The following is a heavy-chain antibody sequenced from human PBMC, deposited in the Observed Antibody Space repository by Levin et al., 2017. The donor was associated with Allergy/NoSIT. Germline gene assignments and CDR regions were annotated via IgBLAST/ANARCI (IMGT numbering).Heavy chain of an antibody. CDR2: IISNGGST. CDR3: AKRPGATMVRGVTYYSYGMDV. V-gene: IGHV3-23*01. Sequence: GESLKISCAASGFTFSSYAMTWVRQAPGQGLEWVSTIISNGGSTYYADSVKGRFTISRDNSKNTLFLQMNSLRADDTAVYYCAKRPGATMVRGVTYYSYGMDVWGQGTTVTVSS. D-gene: IGHD3-10*01. CDR1: GFTFSSYA. J-gene: IGHJ6*02.